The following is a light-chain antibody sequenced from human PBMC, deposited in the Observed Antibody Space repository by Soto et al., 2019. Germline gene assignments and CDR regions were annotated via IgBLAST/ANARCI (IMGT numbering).Light chain of an antibody. V-gene: IGLV1-44*01. CDR2: SNN. CDR3: AVWDDSLNGLWV. CDR1: TSNLGSHF. J-gene: IGLJ3*02. Sequence: QAVLTQPPSASGTPGQRVTISCSGSTSNLGSHFVYWYQQLPGTAPKLLIYSNNQRPSGVPDRFSGSKSGTSASLAISGLQSEDEADYYCAVWDDSLNGLWVFGGGTKLTVL.